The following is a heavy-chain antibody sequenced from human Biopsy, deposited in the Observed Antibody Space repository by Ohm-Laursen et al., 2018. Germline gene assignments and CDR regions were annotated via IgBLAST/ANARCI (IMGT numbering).Heavy chain of an antibody. V-gene: IGHV4-59*07. CDR3: ARVGAGAPSIDYFDY. Sequence: SDTLSLTCAVSGGSFSGTYWSWIRQPPGKGLEWIGYIYYSGSTNYNPSLRSRVTISVDRSKNQFSLELSSVTAADTAVYYCARVGAGAPSIDYFDYWGQGALVTVSS. CDR2: IYYSGST. D-gene: IGHD1-26*01. J-gene: IGHJ4*02. CDR1: GGSFSGTY.